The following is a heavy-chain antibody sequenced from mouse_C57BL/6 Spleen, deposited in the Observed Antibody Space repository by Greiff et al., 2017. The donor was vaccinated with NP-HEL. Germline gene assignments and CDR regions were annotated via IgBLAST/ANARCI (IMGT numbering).Heavy chain of an antibody. V-gene: IGHV5-16*01. Sequence: DVQLVESEGGLVQPGSSMKLSCTASGFTFSDYYMAWVRQVPEKGLEWVANINYDGSSTYYLDSLKSRFIISRDNAKNILYLQMSSLKSEDTATYYCARDGYSNYFDYWGQGTTLTVSS. J-gene: IGHJ2*01. CDR1: GFTFSDYY. CDR2: INYDGSST. D-gene: IGHD2-5*01. CDR3: ARDGYSNYFDY.